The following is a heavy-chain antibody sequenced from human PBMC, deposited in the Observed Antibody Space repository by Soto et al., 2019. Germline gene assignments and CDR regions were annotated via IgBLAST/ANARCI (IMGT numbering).Heavy chain of an antibody. CDR3: ARSSVAGAGYFQH. Sequence: QVQLQESGPGLVKPSQTLSLTCTVSGGSVSGGVYYWNWIRQHPEKGLEWIGYIYYSGSTYYNPSLRSRVTISADTSKNQFSLKLSSVTVAVTAVYYCARSSVAGAGYFQHWGQGTQVIVSS. CDR2: IYYSGST. J-gene: IGHJ1*01. CDR1: GGSVSGGVYY. V-gene: IGHV4-31*03. D-gene: IGHD6-19*01.